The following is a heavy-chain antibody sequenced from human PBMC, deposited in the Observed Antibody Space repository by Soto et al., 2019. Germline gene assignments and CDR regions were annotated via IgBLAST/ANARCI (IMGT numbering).Heavy chain of an antibody. Sequence: ASETLSLTCTVSGAALSSGGYFYTWVRQPPGKGLEWLGYIYYSGGTNYNPSLKSRVTISLDKSKSQFSLRLISVTAADTAAYHCTREQSEDNYFDPWGQGTLVTVYS. J-gene: IGHJ5*02. CDR2: IYYSGGT. V-gene: IGHV4-61*08. CDR3: TREQSEDNYFDP. D-gene: IGHD6-19*01. CDR1: GAALSSGGYF.